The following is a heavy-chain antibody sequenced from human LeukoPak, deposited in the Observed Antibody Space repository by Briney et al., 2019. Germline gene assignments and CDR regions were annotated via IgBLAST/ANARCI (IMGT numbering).Heavy chain of an antibody. CDR3: ATSQCGSDCYLAGDY. Sequence: SETLSLTCTVSGGSISSGSYYWSWIRQHPGKGLEWIGYIYYTGITNYNPSLKSRVTISVDTSKNQFSLNLNSVTAADTAVYYCATSQCGSDCYLAGDYWGQGTLVTVSS. J-gene: IGHJ4*02. CDR2: IYYTGIT. D-gene: IGHD2-21*02. CDR1: GGSISSGSYY. V-gene: IGHV4-61*01.